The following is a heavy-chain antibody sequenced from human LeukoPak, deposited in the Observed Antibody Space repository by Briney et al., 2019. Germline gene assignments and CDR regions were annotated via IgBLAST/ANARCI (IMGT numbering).Heavy chain of an antibody. V-gene: IGHV1-2*02. CDR3: ARQIVSGSMGCDF. J-gene: IGHJ4*02. CDR1: GYTFTSYD. D-gene: IGHD2-21*01. Sequence: ASVKVSCKASGYTFTSYDINWVRQAPGQGLEWMGWINFNSGGKIFAEKFQDRVTMARDTSISTAYMELSRLRSDDTAVYYCARQIVSGSMGCDFWGQGTLVTVSS. CDR2: INFNSGGK.